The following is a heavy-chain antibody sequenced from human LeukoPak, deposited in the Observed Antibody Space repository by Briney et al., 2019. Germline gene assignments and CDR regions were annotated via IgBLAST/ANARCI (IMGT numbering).Heavy chain of an antibody. CDR2: INTNTGNP. CDR1: GYTFTSYA. Sequence: GASVKVSCKASGYTFTSYAMNWVRQAPGQGLEWMGWINTNTGNPTYAQGFTGRFVFSLDTSVSTAYLQISSLKAEDTAVYYCARGYCSGGSCWRGWFDPWGQGTLVTVSS. D-gene: IGHD2-15*01. CDR3: ARGYCSGGSCWRGWFDP. V-gene: IGHV7-4-1*02. J-gene: IGHJ5*02.